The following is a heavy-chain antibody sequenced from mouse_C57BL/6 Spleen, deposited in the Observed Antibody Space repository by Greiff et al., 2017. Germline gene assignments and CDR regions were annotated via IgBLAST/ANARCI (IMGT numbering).Heavy chain of an antibody. Sequence: QVQLQQPGAELVRPGSSVKLSCKASGYTFTSYWMHWVKQRPIQGLEWIGNIDPSDSETHYNQKFKDKATLTVDKSSSTAYMQLSSLTSEDSAVYYGARETTVGFYAMDYWSQGTSVTVSS. V-gene: IGHV1-52*01. CDR3: ARETTVGFYAMDY. CDR1: GYTFTSYW. D-gene: IGHD1-1*01. J-gene: IGHJ4*01. CDR2: IDPSDSET.